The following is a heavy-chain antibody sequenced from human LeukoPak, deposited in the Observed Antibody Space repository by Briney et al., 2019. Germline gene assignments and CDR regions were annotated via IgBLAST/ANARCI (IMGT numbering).Heavy chain of an antibody. J-gene: IGHJ5*02. CDR2: INPTGGST. D-gene: IGHD2-2*01. CDR3: AREKGVVPAAGRDWFDP. Sequence: GASVKVFCKASGYTLTSYYMYPGRQAPGQRVEWVGIINPTGGSTSYAQKFQGRVTMTRDTSTSTVYMELSSLRSEDTAVYYCAREKGVVPAAGRDWFDPWGQGTLVTVSS. CDR1: GYTLTSYY. V-gene: IGHV1-46*01.